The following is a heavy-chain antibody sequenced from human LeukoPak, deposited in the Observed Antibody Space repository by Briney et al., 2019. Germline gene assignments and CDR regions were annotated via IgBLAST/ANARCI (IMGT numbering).Heavy chain of an antibody. J-gene: IGHJ4*02. D-gene: IGHD1-26*01. CDR3: ARRSGSYFDY. Sequence: GASVKVSCKASGYTFTSYAMHWVRQAPGQRLEWMGWINAGNGYTKYSQKFQGRVTITRDTSASTAYMELSSLRSEDTAVYYCARRSGSYFDYWGQGTLVTVSS. V-gene: IGHV1-3*01. CDR1: GYTFTSYA. CDR2: INAGNGYT.